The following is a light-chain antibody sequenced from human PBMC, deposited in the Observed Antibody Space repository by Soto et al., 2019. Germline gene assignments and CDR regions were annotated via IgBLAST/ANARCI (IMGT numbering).Light chain of an antibody. J-gene: IGKJ1*01. CDR3: QQYDTYLGT. Sequence: DIQMTQSPSTLSASVGDRVTITCRASQIISRWLAWYQQRPGKAPKLLIYKASSLESGVPSRFSGSASGTEFTLTISSLQPDDFATYYCQQYDTYLGTFGQGTKVEIK. CDR2: KAS. CDR1: QIISRW. V-gene: IGKV1-5*03.